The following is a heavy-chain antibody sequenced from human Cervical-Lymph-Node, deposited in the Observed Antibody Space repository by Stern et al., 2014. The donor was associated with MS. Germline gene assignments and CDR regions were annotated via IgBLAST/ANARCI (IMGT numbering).Heavy chain of an antibody. CDR2: IDWADDK. CDR1: GFSLSTSGMC. Sequence: QVTLRESGPALVKTTQTLTLTCTFSGFSLSTSGMCVSWIRQPQGKALEWLALIDWADDKYYITSLRTGLTIAKDTSTKQVVLTLTNMDPVDTATYYCARGTSVTLFDFWGQGTLVTVSS. V-gene: IGHV2-70*01. D-gene: IGHD4-17*01. J-gene: IGHJ4*02. CDR3: ARGTSVTLFDF.